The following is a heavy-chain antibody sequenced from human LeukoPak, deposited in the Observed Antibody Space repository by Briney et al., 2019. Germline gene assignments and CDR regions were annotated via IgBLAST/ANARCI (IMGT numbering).Heavy chain of an antibody. CDR1: GGSFSGYY. CDR3: ARRRVVPAARRGYFDY. Sequence: PSEALSLTCAVYGGSFSGYYWSWIRQPPGKGLEWIGEINHSGSTNYNPPPTSRATISVDTSKNQFSLKLSSVTAADTSVNYCARRRVVPAARRGYFDYWGQGTLATVSS. D-gene: IGHD2-2*01. CDR2: INHSGST. V-gene: IGHV4-34*01. J-gene: IGHJ4*02.